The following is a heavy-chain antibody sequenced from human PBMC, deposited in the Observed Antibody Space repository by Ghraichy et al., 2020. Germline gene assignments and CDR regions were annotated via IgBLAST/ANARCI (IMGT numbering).Heavy chain of an antibody. D-gene: IGHD3-3*01. CDR2: ISSSSTI. CDR1: GFTFSSYS. Sequence: ESLNISCAASGFTFSSYSMNWVRQAPGKGLEWVSYISSSSTIYYADSVKGRFTISRDNAKNSLYLQMNSLRAEDTAVYYCARDPSGYYQYYFDYWGQGTLVTVSS. V-gene: IGHV3-48*01. J-gene: IGHJ4*02. CDR3: ARDPSGYYQYYFDY.